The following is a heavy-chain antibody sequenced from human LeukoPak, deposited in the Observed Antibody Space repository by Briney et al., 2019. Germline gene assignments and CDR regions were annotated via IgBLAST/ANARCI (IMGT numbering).Heavy chain of an antibody. D-gene: IGHD6-13*01. J-gene: IGHJ6*02. CDR3: ARDSPPYSSSWYDMYYYYYYGMDV. CDR1: GYTFTGYY. Sequence: ASVKVSCKASGYTFTGYYMHWVRQAPGQGLEWMGWINPNGGGTNYAQKFQGRVTMTRDTSISTAYMELSRLRSDDTAVYYCARDSPPYSSSWYDMYYYYYYGMDVWGQGTTVTVSS. CDR2: INPNGGGT. V-gene: IGHV1-2*02.